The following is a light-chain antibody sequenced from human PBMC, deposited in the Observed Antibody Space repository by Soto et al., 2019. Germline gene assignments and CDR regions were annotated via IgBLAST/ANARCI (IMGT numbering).Light chain of an antibody. V-gene: IGLV2-14*01. Sequence: QSALTQPASVSGSPGQSITISCTGTSSDVGGYNYVSWYQQHPGKAPKLMIYDVSNRPSGVSNRFSGSKSGNTASLTISGLQAEDEADYDCSSYTSSSTLDFGTGTKLTVL. J-gene: IGLJ1*01. CDR1: SSDVGGYNY. CDR3: SSYTSSSTLD. CDR2: DVS.